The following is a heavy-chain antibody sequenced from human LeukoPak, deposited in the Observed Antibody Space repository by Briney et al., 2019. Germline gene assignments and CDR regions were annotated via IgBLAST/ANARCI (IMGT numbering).Heavy chain of an antibody. V-gene: IGHV1-69*04. Sequence: ASVKVSCKASGGTFSSYAISWVRQAPGQGLEWMGRIIPILGIANYAQKFQGRVTITADKSTSTAYMELSSLRSEDTAVYYCAGSEQSGYGMDVWGQGTTVTVSS. CDR3: AGSEQSGYGMDV. CDR2: IIPILGIA. CDR1: GGTFSSYA. D-gene: IGHD1-14*01. J-gene: IGHJ6*02.